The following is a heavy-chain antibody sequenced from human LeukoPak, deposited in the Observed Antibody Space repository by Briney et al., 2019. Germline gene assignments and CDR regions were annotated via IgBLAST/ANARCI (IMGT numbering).Heavy chain of an antibody. J-gene: IGHJ4*02. Sequence: ASVKVSCKASGYTFTSYAMHWVRQAPGQRLEWMGWINAGNGNTRYSQEFQGRVTITRDTSASAVYMELSSLRSDDMAVYYCARVVRYSSGPLTDLLPYYFDYWGQGTLVTVSS. V-gene: IGHV1-3*03. CDR3: ARVVRYSSGPLTDLLPYYFDY. CDR2: INAGNGNT. CDR1: GYTFTSYA. D-gene: IGHD6-19*01.